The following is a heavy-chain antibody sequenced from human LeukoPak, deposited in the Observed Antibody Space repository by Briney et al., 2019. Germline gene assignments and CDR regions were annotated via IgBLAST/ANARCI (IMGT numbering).Heavy chain of an antibody. CDR3: ARDRGYYDSSGYYHGD. V-gene: IGHV3-11*05. Sequence: GGSLRLSCAASGLTFSGYYMSWIRQAPGKGLEWVSYISSSSSYTNYADSVKGRFTISRDNDKNSLYLQMNSLRAEDTAVYYCARDRGYYDSSGYYHGDWGQGTLVTVSS. J-gene: IGHJ4*02. CDR2: ISSSSSYT. CDR1: GLTFSGYY. D-gene: IGHD3-22*01.